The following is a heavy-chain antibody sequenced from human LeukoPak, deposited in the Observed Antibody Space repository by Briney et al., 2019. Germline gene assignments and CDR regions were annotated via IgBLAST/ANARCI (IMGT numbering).Heavy chain of an antibody. J-gene: IGHJ4*02. D-gene: IGHD6-13*01. CDR1: GFAFSTYT. Sequence: TGGSLRLSCAASGFAFSTYTMHWVRQVPGKGPEWVSVISHDETHKYYGDAVGGRFTTSRDNSKNMLYLQMNSLRAEDTAVYYCAKRGPYSSSWSGGFDYWGQGTLVTVSS. CDR3: AKRGPYSSSWSGGFDY. V-gene: IGHV3-30*18. CDR2: ISHDETHK.